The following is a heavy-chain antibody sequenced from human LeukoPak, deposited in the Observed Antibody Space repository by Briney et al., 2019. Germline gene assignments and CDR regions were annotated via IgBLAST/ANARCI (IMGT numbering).Heavy chain of an antibody. V-gene: IGHV4-4*07. CDR1: GGSISSYY. CDR3: ARVARFPGYCSSTSCYYFDY. Sequence: SETLSLTCTVSGGSISSYYWSWIRQPAGKGLEWIGRIYTSGSTNYNPSLKSRVTMSVDTSKNQFSLKLSSVTAADTAVYYCARVARFPGYCSSTSCYYFDYWGQGTLVTVSS. J-gene: IGHJ4*02. D-gene: IGHD2-2*01. CDR2: IYTSGST.